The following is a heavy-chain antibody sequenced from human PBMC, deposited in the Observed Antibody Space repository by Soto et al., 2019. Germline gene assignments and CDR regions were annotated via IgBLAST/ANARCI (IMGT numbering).Heavy chain of an antibody. D-gene: IGHD4-17*01. V-gene: IGHV3-48*01. CDR2: ISSSSSTI. CDR1: GFTFSSYS. Sequence: SGGSLRLSCAASGFTFSSYSMNWVRQAPGKGLEWVSYISSSSSTIYYADSVKGRFTISRDNAKNSLYLQMNSLRAEDTAVYYCARADDYGDYEGFDYWGQGTLVTVSS. J-gene: IGHJ4*02. CDR3: ARADDYGDYEGFDY.